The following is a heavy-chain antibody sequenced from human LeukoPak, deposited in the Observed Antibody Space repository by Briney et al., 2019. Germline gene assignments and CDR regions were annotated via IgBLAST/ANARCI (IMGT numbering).Heavy chain of an antibody. V-gene: IGHV3-30*03. CDR1: GFTFSSYG. Sequence: GGSLRLSCAASGFTFSSYGMHWVRQAPGKGLEWVAVISYDGSNKYYADSVKGRFTISRDNSKNTLYLQMNSLRAADTAVYYCARERDTMVRGVTESFDYWGQGTLVTVSS. J-gene: IGHJ4*02. D-gene: IGHD3-10*01. CDR3: ARERDTMVRGVTESFDY. CDR2: ISYDGSNK.